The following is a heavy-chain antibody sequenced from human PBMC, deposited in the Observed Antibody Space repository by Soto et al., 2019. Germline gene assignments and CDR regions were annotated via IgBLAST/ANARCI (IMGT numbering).Heavy chain of an antibody. J-gene: IGHJ4*02. CDR2: IYNSGST. V-gene: IGHV4-31*03. CDR3: AGDSRHYSFDF. CDR1: GASISSADYY. Sequence: QVQLQESGPGLVKPSQTLSLTCTVSGASISSADYYWNWIRQHPGKGLEWIGYIYNSGSTYYNPSLRSRVSISVDTSKNQFSLRLSSVTAADTAVYYCAGDSRHYSFDFWGQGTLVTVSS.